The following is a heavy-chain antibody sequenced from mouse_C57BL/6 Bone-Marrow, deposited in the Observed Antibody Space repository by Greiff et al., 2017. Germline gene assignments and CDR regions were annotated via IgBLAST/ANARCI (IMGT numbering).Heavy chain of an antibody. V-gene: IGHV1-15*01. Sequence: QVQLQQSGAELVRPGASVTLSCKASGYTFTDYEMHWVKQTPVHGLEWIGAIDPETGGTAYNQKFKGKAILTADQSSSTAYMELRSLTSEDSAVYYCTRGYDGSTYYFDYWGQGTTLTVSS. D-gene: IGHD2-3*01. CDR2: IDPETGGT. J-gene: IGHJ2*01. CDR3: TRGYDGSTYYFDY. CDR1: GYTFTDYE.